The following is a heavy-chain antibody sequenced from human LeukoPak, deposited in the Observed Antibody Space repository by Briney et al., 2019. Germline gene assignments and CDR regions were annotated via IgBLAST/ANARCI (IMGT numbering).Heavy chain of an antibody. CDR2: ISGSAIST. D-gene: IGHD2-15*01. V-gene: IGHV3-23*01. J-gene: IGHJ4*02. CDR1: GFTFSSYA. Sequence: GGSLRLSCAASGFTFSSYAMSWVRQAPGKGLEWVSAISGSAISTYYADSVKGRFTISRDNPKNSLYLQINSLRAEDTAVYYCASCTGGSCYSAYWGQGTLVTVSS. CDR3: ASCTGGSCYSAY.